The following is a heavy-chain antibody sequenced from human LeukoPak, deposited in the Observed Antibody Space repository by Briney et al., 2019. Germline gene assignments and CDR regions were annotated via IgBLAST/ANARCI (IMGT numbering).Heavy chain of an antibody. Sequence: GGSLRLSCAASGFTFSSYALHWVRQAPGKGLEWVTVISSDGTDKYYADSMKGRFTISRDNSKNTLYLHMNSLRTEDTAVYYCAKDRRQWLVLGWFDPWGQGTLVTVSS. CDR3: AKDRRQWLVLGWFDP. J-gene: IGHJ5*02. CDR1: GFTFSSYA. D-gene: IGHD6-19*01. V-gene: IGHV3-30*18. CDR2: ISSDGTDK.